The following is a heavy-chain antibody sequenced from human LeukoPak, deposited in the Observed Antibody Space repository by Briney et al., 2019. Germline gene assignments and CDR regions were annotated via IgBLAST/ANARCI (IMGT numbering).Heavy chain of an antibody. CDR1: GFTFSSYG. Sequence: GGSLRLSCAASGFTFSSYGMHWVRQAPGKGPEWVAVIWYDGSNKYYADYVKGRFTISRDNSKNTLYLQMNSLRAEDTAVYYCARDDLAVAGKVLQNYYYYYGMDVWGQGTTVTVSS. V-gene: IGHV3-33*01. D-gene: IGHD6-19*01. CDR2: IWYDGSNK. J-gene: IGHJ6*02. CDR3: ARDDLAVAGKVLQNYYYYYGMDV.